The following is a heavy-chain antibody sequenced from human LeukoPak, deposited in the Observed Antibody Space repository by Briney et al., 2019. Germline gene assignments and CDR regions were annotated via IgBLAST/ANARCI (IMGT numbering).Heavy chain of an antibody. Sequence: ASVKVSCKASGYTFTGYYMHWVRQAPGQGLEWIGWINPNSGGTNYAQKFQGRVTMTRDTSISTAYMELRSLRSDDTAVYYCARVAYYDSSGYYYWYFDLWGRGTLVTVSS. D-gene: IGHD3-22*01. CDR1: GYTFTGYY. V-gene: IGHV1-2*02. CDR2: INPNSGGT. CDR3: ARVAYYDSSGYYYWYFDL. J-gene: IGHJ2*01.